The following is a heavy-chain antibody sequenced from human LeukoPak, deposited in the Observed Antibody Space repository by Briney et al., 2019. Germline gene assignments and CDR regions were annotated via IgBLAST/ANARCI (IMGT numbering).Heavy chain of an antibody. Sequence: SETLSLTCTVSGGSISSYYWSWIRQPPGKGLEWIGSIDHSGSTYYNPSLKSRVTISVVTSKNQFSLKLRSVTAADTAVYYCARDSALAQAVMFDYRGQGTLVTVSS. CDR1: GGSISSYY. J-gene: IGHJ4*02. CDR2: IDHSGST. D-gene: IGHD6-19*01. V-gene: IGHV4-38-2*02. CDR3: ARDSALAQAVMFDY.